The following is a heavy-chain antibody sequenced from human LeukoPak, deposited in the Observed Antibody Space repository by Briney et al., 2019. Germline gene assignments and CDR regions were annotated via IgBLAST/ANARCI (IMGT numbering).Heavy chain of an antibody. J-gene: IGHJ4*02. CDR2: INHNETT. Sequence: SETLSLTCAVYGGSFSGYYWSWIRQPPGKGLEWIGEINHNETTNYNPSLKSRVTISVDTSKNQFSLKLSSVTAADTAVYYCARDSPYGDHFYFDYWGQGTLVTVSS. D-gene: IGHD4-17*01. CDR1: GGSFSGYY. CDR3: ARDSPYGDHFYFDY. V-gene: IGHV4-34*01.